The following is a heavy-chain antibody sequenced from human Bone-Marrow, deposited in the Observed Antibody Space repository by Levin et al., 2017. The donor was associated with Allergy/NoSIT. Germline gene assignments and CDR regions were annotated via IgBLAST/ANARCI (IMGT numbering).Heavy chain of an antibody. J-gene: IGHJ4*02. V-gene: IGHV4-59*01. CDR1: GGSISSYY. D-gene: IGHD6-13*01. CDR3: ARASRIAAGDFDY. CDR2: IYNSGST. Sequence: SETLSLTCTVSGGSISSYYWSWIRQPPRKGLEWIGYIYNSGSTNYNPSFKGRVTISVDTSKNQFFLKLDSVTAADTAVYYCARASRIAAGDFDYWGQGTLVTVSS.